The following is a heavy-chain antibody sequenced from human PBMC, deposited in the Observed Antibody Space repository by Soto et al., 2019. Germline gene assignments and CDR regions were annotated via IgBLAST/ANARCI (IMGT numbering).Heavy chain of an antibody. V-gene: IGHV3-23*01. CDR3: AREGFSSGNAGGFDI. J-gene: IGHJ3*02. Sequence: GGSLRLSCAASGFTFSIYPMTWVRQAPGKGLEWVSTIGNSGTSTHYADSVKGRFIISRDNSESTLYLQMNSLRDDDTAVYYCAREGFSSGNAGGFDIWGQGTMVTVSS. CDR2: IGNSGTST. D-gene: IGHD6-19*01. CDR1: GFTFSIYP.